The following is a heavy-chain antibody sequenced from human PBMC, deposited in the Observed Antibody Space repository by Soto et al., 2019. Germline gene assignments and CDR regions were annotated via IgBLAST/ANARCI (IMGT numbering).Heavy chain of an antibody. CDR1: GGSFSGYY. D-gene: IGHD1-20*01. J-gene: IGHJ6*02. Sequence: SETLSLTCAVYGGSFSGYYWSWIRQPPGKGLEWIGEINHSGSTNYNPSLKSRVTISVETSKNQFSLKLSSVTAADTAVYYCARGYNKAHYYYYGMDVWGQGTTVTVS. V-gene: IGHV4-34*01. CDR3: ARGYNKAHYYYYGMDV. CDR2: INHSGST.